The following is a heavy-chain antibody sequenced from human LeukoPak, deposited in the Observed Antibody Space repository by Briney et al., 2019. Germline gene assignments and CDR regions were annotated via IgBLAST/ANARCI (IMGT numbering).Heavy chain of an antibody. CDR3: ARIGVDHSGNIIKYCFDY. Sequence: PSETLSLTCTVSGGSISSNTYYWGWIRQPPGKGLEWIGSIYYSGSTNYNPSLKSRVIISVDTSKNQFSLKMSPVIAADTAVYYCARIGVDHSGNIIKYCFDYWGQGTLVTVSS. J-gene: IGHJ4*02. CDR1: GGSISSNTYY. V-gene: IGHV4-39*07. CDR2: IYYSGST. D-gene: IGHD4-11*01.